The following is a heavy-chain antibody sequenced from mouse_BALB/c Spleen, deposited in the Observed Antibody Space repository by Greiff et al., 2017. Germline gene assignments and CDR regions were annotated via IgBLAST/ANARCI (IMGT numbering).Heavy chain of an antibody. V-gene: IGHV2-9*02. CDR3: ARDWGDYRFAY. CDR1: GFSLTSYG. CDR2: IWAGGST. J-gene: IGHJ3*01. D-gene: IGHD2-4*01. Sequence: QVQLQQSGPGLVAPSQSLSITCTVSGFSLTSYGVHWVRQPPGKGLEWLGVIWAGGSTNYNSALMSRLSISKDNSKSQVFLKMNSLQTDDTAMYYCARDWGDYRFAYWGQGTLVTVSA.